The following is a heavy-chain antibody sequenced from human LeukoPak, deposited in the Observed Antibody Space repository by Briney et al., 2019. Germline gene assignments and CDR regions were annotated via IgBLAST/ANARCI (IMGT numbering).Heavy chain of an antibody. Sequence: PSETLSLTCTVSGGSISNSNYYWGWVRQPPGKGLEWIGTIYYSGNTYYTPSLKSRVTISVDTSKNQFSLRLSSVTAAVTAVYFCMRHEEEDGYNAKPFDFWGQGTLVTVSS. CDR1: GGSISNSNYY. D-gene: IGHD5-24*01. CDR2: IYYSGNT. CDR3: MRHEEEDGYNAKPFDF. J-gene: IGHJ4*02. V-gene: IGHV4-39*01.